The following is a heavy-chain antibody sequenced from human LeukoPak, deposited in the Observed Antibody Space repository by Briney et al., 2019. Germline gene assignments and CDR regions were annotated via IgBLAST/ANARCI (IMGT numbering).Heavy chain of an antibody. CDR1: GGSFSGYY. D-gene: IGHD3-16*01. J-gene: IGHJ6*03. Sequence: SETLSLTCAVYGGSFSGYYWSWIRQPAGKGLEWIGRIYTSGSTNYNPSLKSRATISVDTSKNQFSLELSSVTAADTAVYYCARETSQKGAHYMDVWGKGTTVTISS. V-gene: IGHV4-4*07. CDR3: ARETSQKGAHYMDV. CDR2: IYTSGST.